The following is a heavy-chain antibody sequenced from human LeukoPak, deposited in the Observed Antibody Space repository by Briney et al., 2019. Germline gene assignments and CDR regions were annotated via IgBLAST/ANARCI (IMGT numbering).Heavy chain of an antibody. CDR2: IYYSGST. V-gene: IGHV4-59*01. J-gene: IGHJ4*02. CDR1: GGSINTYY. D-gene: IGHD6-13*01. CDR3: ATGYSSTWYYFDY. Sequence: SETLSLTCTVSGGSINTYYWSWIRQPPGKGLEWIGYIYYSGSTNYNPSLKSRVTIFVDTSKDQFSLKLASVTAADTAVYYCATGYSSTWYYFDYWGQGTLVTVSS.